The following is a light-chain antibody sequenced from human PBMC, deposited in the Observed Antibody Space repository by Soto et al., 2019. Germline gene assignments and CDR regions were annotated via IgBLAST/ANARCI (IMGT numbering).Light chain of an antibody. CDR3: QQADSFPLT. J-gene: IGKJ4*01. CDR1: QDISTL. Sequence: DIQMTQSPSSVSASIGDTVTITCRASQDISTLLAWYQQKPGKAPKLLICGASTLESGVPSRFSGRGFGTDFTLTISSLQPEDFATYFCQQADSFPLTFGGGTKVDIK. CDR2: GAS. V-gene: IGKV1D-12*01.